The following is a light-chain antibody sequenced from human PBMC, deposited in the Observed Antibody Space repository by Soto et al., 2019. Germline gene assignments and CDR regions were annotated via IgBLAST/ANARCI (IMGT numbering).Light chain of an antibody. V-gene: IGLV1-47*01. CDR3: AARDDSLSGVV. Sequence: QAVVTQPPSASGTPGQRVTISCSGSSSNIGSNYVYWYQQLPGTAPKLLIYRNNQRPSGVPDRFSGSKSGTSASLAISGLRSEDEADYYCAARDDSLSGVVFGGGTKVTVL. J-gene: IGLJ2*01. CDR1: SSNIGSNY. CDR2: RNN.